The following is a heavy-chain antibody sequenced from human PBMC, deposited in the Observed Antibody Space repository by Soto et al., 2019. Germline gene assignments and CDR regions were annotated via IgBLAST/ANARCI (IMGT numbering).Heavy chain of an antibody. J-gene: IGHJ5*02. CDR3: ARGIWNIEEMIYGFYFDP. Sequence: SETLSLTCAVYGGSFSGYYWSWIRQPPGKVLEWLGYISQSGATYYNPSLERRVTISMDTSKNAFSLNLSSVTADDTAVYYCARGIWNIEEMIYGFYFDPWGPGTLVTVSS. CDR1: GGSFSGYY. CDR2: ISQSGAT. D-gene: IGHD2-8*01. V-gene: IGHV4-34*01.